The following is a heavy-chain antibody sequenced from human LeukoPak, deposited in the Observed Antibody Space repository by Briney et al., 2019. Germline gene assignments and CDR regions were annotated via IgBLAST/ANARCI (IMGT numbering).Heavy chain of an antibody. D-gene: IGHD3-3*02. Sequence: EASVKVSCKASGYTFTGYYMHWVRQAPGQGLEWMGWINPNSGGTNYAQKFEGRVTMTRDTSISTAYMELSRLRSDDTAVYYCALEVSALAFEYWGQGTLVTVSS. CDR2: INPNSGGT. V-gene: IGHV1-2*02. CDR3: ALEVSALAFEY. CDR1: GYTFTGYY. J-gene: IGHJ4*02.